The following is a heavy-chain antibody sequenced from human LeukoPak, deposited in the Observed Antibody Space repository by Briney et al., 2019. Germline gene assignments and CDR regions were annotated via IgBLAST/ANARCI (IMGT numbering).Heavy chain of an antibody. D-gene: IGHD6-19*01. CDR3: ARDGIAVAGPSEY. CDR1: GGTFSSYA. Sequence: ASVKVSCKASGGTFSSYAVSWVRQAPGQGLEWMGRIIPILGIANYAQKFQGRVTITADKSTSTAYMELSSLRSEDTAVYYCARDGIAVAGPSEYWGQGTLVTVSS. CDR2: IIPILGIA. J-gene: IGHJ4*02. V-gene: IGHV1-69*04.